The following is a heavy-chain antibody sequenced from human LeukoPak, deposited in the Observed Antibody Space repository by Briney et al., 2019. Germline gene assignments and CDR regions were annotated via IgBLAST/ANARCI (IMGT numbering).Heavy chain of an antibody. CDR1: GYTFTSYG. J-gene: IGHJ4*02. CDR2: ISAYNGNT. V-gene: IGHV1-18*01. CDR3: ARDGFRVLRFLEWPKKFDY. Sequence: GASVTVSCTASGYTFTSYGISWVRQAPGQGIEWMGWISAYNGNTNYAQKLQGRVTMTTDTSTSTAYMELRSLRSDDTAVYYCARDGFRVLRFLEWPKKFDYWGQGTLVTVSS. D-gene: IGHD3-3*01.